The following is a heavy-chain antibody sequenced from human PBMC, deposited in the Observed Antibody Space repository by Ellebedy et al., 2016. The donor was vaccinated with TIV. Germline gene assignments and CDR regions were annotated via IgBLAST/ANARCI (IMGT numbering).Heavy chain of an antibody. CDR3: ARDNDGDGFDY. D-gene: IGHD3-10*01. J-gene: IGHJ4*02. CDR2: ISSRSSYI. Sequence: GESLKISCVASGFSFNTSSMNWVRQAPGKGLEWVASISSRSSYIYHADSVKGRFSISRDNAENSLFLQMGSLRAEDTAIYYCARDNDGDGFDYWGQGTLVTVSS. CDR1: GFSFNTSS. V-gene: IGHV3-21*01.